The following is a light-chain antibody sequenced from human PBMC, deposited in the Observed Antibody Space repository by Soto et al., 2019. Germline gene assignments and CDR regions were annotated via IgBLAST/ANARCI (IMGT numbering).Light chain of an antibody. CDR1: TGSVTSGHY. Sequence: QTVVTQEPSLTVSPGGTVTLTCGSSTGSVTSGHYPYWFQQKPGQVPRRLIYDTSNKHSWTPARFSGSLLGGKAALTLSGAQPEDEADYYCKLLYTGARVFGGGTKLTVL. CDR2: DTS. J-gene: IGLJ3*02. V-gene: IGLV7-46*01. CDR3: KLLYTGARV.